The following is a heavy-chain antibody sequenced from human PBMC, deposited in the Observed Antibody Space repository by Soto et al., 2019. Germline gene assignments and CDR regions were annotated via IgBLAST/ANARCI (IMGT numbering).Heavy chain of an antibody. Sequence: SETLSLTCTVSGGSISSPHDYWAWIRQSPGRGLEWIASIYYSGSTYYNPSLKSRITISVDTSENQFSLTLTSVTAADTAVYYCARGLISGSHYSGGWYYFDSWGQGTQVTVSS. CDR3: ARGLISGSHYSGGWYYFDS. CDR1: GGSISSPHDY. CDR2: IYYSGST. D-gene: IGHD1-26*01. J-gene: IGHJ4*02. V-gene: IGHV4-39*02.